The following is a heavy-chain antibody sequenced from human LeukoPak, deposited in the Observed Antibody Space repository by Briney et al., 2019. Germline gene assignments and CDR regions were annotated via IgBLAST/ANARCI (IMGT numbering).Heavy chain of an antibody. D-gene: IGHD2/OR15-2a*01. CDR1: GFTVISNY. J-gene: IGHJ4*02. Sequence: PGGSLRLSCAASGFTVISNYMSWVRQAPGKGLEWVSVIYSGGSTYYADSVKGRFTISRDNSKNTLYLQMNSLRAEDTAVYYCARDGLYGQRDYWGQGTLVTVSS. CDR2: IYSGGST. V-gene: IGHV3-53*01. CDR3: ARDGLYGQRDY.